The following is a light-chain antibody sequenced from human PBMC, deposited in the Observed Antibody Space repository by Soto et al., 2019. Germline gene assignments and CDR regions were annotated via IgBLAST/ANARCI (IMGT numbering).Light chain of an antibody. CDR1: SSDVGGYNY. Sequence: QSVLTQPASVSGSPGQSITISCTGTSSDVGGYNYVSWYQQHPGKAPKLMIYEVSNRPSGVSNRFSGSKSVNTASLTISGLQAEDEADYYCSSHSSSSAYYVFGTGTKVTV. V-gene: IGLV2-14*01. J-gene: IGLJ1*01. CDR3: SSHSSSSAYYV. CDR2: EVS.